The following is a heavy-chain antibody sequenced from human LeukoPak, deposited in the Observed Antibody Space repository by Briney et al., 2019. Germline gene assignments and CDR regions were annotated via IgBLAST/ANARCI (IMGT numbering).Heavy chain of an antibody. J-gene: IGHJ2*01. Sequence: SETLSLTCTVSGGSISSYYWSWIRQPPEKGLEWIGYIYYSGSTNYIPSLKSRVTISVDTSKNQFSLKLSSVTAADTAVYYCARDRECSGGSCYLYWYFDLWGRGTLVTVSS. D-gene: IGHD2-15*01. CDR3: ARDRECSGGSCYLYWYFDL. CDR1: GGSISSYY. V-gene: IGHV4-59*01. CDR2: IYYSGST.